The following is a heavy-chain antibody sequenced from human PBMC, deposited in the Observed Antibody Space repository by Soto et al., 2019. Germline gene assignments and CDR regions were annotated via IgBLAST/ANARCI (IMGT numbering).Heavy chain of an antibody. Sequence: QVQLVQSGADVKKPGASVKVSCKASGYTFTSYYIHWVRQPLGQGLEWMGIINLSGDITSYAQKFQGRVSMTRDTATSTVYMELSSLRSEDTALYYCARDMLSAGGPAYLDYWCQGTLVTVSS. V-gene: IGHV1-46*01. D-gene: IGHD6-13*01. J-gene: IGHJ4*02. CDR3: ARDMLSAGGPAYLDY. CDR1: GYTFTSYY. CDR2: INLSGDIT.